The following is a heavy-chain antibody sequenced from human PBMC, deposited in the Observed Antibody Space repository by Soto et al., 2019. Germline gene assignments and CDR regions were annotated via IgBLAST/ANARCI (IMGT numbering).Heavy chain of an antibody. CDR3: ARDPPITMIVARDYGMDV. J-gene: IGHJ6*02. CDR2: IIPTFGTA. Sequence: QVQLVQSGAEVKKPGSSVKVSCKASGGTFSSYAISWVRQAPGQGLEWMGGIIPTFGTANYAQKFQGRVTSTADESTSTAHMELSSLRSEDTAVYYCARDPPITMIVARDYGMDVWGQGTTVTVSS. D-gene: IGHD3-22*01. CDR1: GGTFSSYA. V-gene: IGHV1-69*01.